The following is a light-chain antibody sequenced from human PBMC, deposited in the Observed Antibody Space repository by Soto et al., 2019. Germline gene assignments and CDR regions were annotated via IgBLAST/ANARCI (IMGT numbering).Light chain of an antibody. V-gene: IGKV3-15*01. CDR2: GAS. J-gene: IGKJ1*01. Sequence: EIVMTQSPATLSVSPGERATLSCRASQSVSSNLAWYQQKPGQAPRLLIYGASTRATGIPARFSGSGSGTEFTLTISSLQSEDFAVYYCQQYNNWLRTFGSGTKVEIK. CDR3: QQYNNWLRT. CDR1: QSVSSN.